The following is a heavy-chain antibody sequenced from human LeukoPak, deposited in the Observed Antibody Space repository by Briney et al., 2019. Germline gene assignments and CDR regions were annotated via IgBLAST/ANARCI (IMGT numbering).Heavy chain of an antibody. J-gene: IGHJ4*02. V-gene: IGHV3-48*03. CDR3: ARGRPDWYGSGTYLND. CDR2: ISTTGTTI. CDR1: GFTFSSYE. Sequence: PGGSLRLSCAASGFTFSSYEMNWVRQAPGKGLECVSYISTTGTTISYGDSVKGRFTISRDNAKNSLYLQMKSLRVEDTAVYYCARGRPDWYGSGTYLNDWGQGTLVTVSS. D-gene: IGHD3-10*01.